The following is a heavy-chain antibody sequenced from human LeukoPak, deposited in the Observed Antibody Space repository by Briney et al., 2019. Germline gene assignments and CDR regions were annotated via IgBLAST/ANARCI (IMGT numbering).Heavy chain of an antibody. D-gene: IGHD3-10*01. CDR1: GFTFSSYE. CDR2: IEQDGSEK. Sequence: GGSLRLSCAASGFTFSSYEMNWVRQAPGKGLEWVANIEQDGSEKYYVDSVKGRFTISRDNAKNSLYLQMNSLRAEDTAVYYCARVGGSGSYWDYWGQGTLVTVSS. CDR3: ARVGGSGSYWDY. J-gene: IGHJ4*02. V-gene: IGHV3-7*01.